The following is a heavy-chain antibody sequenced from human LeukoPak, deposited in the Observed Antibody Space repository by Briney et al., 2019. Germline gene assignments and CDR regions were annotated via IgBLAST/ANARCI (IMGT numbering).Heavy chain of an antibody. V-gene: IGHV4-39*01. CDR2: IYYSGST. Sequence: SETLSLTCTVSGGSISSSSYYWGWIRQPPGKGLEWIGSIYYSGSTYYNPSLKSRVTISVDTSKNQFSLKLSPVTAADTAVYYCASRYCSSTSCPFDYWGQGTLVTVSS. D-gene: IGHD2-2*01. CDR1: GGSISSSSYY. CDR3: ASRYCSSTSCPFDY. J-gene: IGHJ4*02.